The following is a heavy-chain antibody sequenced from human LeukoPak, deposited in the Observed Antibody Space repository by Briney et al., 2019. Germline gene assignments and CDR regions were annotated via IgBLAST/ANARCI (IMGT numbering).Heavy chain of an antibody. CDR1: GFTFSSFG. CDR3: AKDGGEYHDILTGYYPRLYYMDV. CDR2: ITGSGRST. J-gene: IGHJ6*03. Sequence: GGSLRLSCAASGFTFSSFGMSWVRQAPGKGLEWVSAITGSGRSTYYADSVKGRFTVSRDNSKNTLYLQMNSLRAEDTAVYYCAKDGGEYHDILTGYYPRLYYMDVWGKGTTVTISS. V-gene: IGHV3-23*01. D-gene: IGHD3-9*01.